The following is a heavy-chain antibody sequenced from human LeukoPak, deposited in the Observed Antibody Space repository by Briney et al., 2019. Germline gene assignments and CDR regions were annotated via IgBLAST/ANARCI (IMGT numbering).Heavy chain of an antibody. CDR2: IIPIFGTA. D-gene: IGHD1-26*01. Sequence: SVKVSCKASGGTFSSYATSWVRQAPGQGLEWMGGIIPIFGTANYAQKFQGRVTITTDESTSTAYMELSSLRSEDTAVYYCAGYSGSDRGAFDIWGQGTMVTVSS. J-gene: IGHJ3*02. V-gene: IGHV1-69*05. CDR1: GGTFSSYA. CDR3: AGYSGSDRGAFDI.